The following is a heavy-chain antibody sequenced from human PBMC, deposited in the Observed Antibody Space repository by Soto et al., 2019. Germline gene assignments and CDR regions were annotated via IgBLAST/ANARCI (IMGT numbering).Heavy chain of an antibody. CDR3: ATYYYDSSGYYYFAY. J-gene: IGHJ4*02. CDR1: GFTFSDCS. Sequence: GGSLRLSCAASGFTFSDCSMNWVRQAPGKGLEWVSYVSSSGTSIYYADSVKGRFTISRDNAKNSLYLQMNSLRAEDTAVYYCATYYYDSSGYYYFAYWGQGTLVTVSS. D-gene: IGHD3-22*01. CDR2: VSSSGTSI. V-gene: IGHV3-48*04.